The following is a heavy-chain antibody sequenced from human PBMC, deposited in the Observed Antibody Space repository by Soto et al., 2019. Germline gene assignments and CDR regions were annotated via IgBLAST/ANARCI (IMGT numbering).Heavy chain of an antibody. CDR2: INPSGGST. Sequence: ASVKVSCKTSGGTFSSYTISWVRQAPGQGLEWMGIINPSGGSTSYAQKFQGRVTMTRDTSTSTVYMELSSLRSEDTAVYYCARDLGAGGIVLVPAAMAWVFDPWGQGTLVTVSS. D-gene: IGHD2-2*01. J-gene: IGHJ5*02. CDR3: ARDLGAGGIVLVPAAMAWVFDP. CDR1: GGTFSSYT. V-gene: IGHV1-46*01.